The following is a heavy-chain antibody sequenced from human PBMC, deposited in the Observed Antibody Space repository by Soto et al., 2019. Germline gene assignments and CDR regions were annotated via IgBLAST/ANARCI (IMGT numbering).Heavy chain of an antibody. J-gene: IGHJ6*02. V-gene: IGHV4-59*12. CDR1: GGTISSYY. Sequence: LSLTCSVSGGTISSYYWSWIRQPPGKGLEWIGYIYSRGTTSYNPSLKSRATILVDTSKNQFSLRLTSVTATDTAVYYCATGRISRGLDVWGQGTTVTV. CDR3: ATGRISRGLDV. CDR2: IYSRGTT.